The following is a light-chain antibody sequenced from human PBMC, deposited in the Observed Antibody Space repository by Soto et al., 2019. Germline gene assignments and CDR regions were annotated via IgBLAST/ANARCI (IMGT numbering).Light chain of an antibody. V-gene: IGLV2-14*01. Sequence: QSALTQPASVSGSPGQSITISCTGTSSDVGGYDFVSWYQHHPGKAPKLMIYEVSTRPSGDSDRFSGSKSGNTASLTISGLQAEDEADYYCSSYTSDWGVFGTGTKVTVL. CDR3: SSYTSDWGV. J-gene: IGLJ1*01. CDR2: EVS. CDR1: SSDVGGYDF.